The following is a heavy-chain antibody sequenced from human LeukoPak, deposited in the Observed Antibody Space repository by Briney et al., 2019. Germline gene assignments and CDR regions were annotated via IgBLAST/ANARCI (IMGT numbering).Heavy chain of an antibody. CDR2: NNPNSGGT. V-gene: IGHV1-2*02. CDR1: GYTFTDYY. Sequence: ASVKVSCKGSGYTFTDYYIHWVRPAPGQGLEWMGWNNPNSGGTYYAQTFQGRVTMTRDASINTAYMELSRLTSDDTAVYFCARDLPFAVVVVTATADNYFDYWGQGTLVTVSS. J-gene: IGHJ4*02. CDR3: ARDLPFAVVVVTATADNYFDY. D-gene: IGHD2-15*01.